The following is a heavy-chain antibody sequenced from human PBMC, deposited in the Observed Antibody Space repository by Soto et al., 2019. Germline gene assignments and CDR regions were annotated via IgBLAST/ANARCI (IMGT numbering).Heavy chain of an antibody. CDR1: GFTFSSYG. D-gene: IGHD5-12*01. CDR3: ARDRGYSGYDASGYYSGMDV. V-gene: IGHV3-33*01. Sequence: QVQLVESGGGVVQPGRSLRLSCAASGFTFSSYGMHWVRQAPGKGLEWVAVIWFDGTNKYYADSVKGRFTSSRDNSKNTLYLQVNSLRAEDTSVYYCARDRGYSGYDASGYYSGMDVWGQGTTVTVSS. J-gene: IGHJ6*02. CDR2: IWFDGTNK.